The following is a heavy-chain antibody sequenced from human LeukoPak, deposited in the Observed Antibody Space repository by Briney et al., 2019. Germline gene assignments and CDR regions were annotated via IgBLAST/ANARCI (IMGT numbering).Heavy chain of an antibody. J-gene: IGHJ4*02. D-gene: IGHD3-10*01. CDR1: GGSFSGYY. Sequence: PSETLSLTCAVYGGSFSGYYWGWIRQPPGKGLEWIGSIYHSGSTYYNPSLKSRVTISVDTSKNQFSLKLSSVTAADTAVYYCARESKLFFGETRWGQGTLVTVSS. CDR2: IYHSGST. CDR3: ARESKLFFGETR. V-gene: IGHV4-34*01.